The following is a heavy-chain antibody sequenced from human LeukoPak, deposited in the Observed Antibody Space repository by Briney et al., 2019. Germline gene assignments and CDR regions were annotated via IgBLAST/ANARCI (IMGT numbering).Heavy chain of an antibody. CDR2: IYTSGST. V-gene: IGHV4-4*07. D-gene: IGHD1-7*01. J-gene: IGHJ5*02. CDR3: AREEADNWNYGGDWFDP. CDR1: GGSISSYY. Sequence: SETLSLTCTVSGGSISSYYWSWIRQPAGEGLEWIGRIYTSGSTNYNPSLKSRVTMSVDTSKNQFSLKLSSVTAADTAVYYCAREEADNWNYGGDWFDPWGQGTLVTVSS.